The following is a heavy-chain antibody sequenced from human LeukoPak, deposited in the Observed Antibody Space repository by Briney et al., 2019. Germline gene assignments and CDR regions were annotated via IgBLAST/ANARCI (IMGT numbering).Heavy chain of an antibody. V-gene: IGHV3-64*01. CDR2: ISSNGGST. D-gene: IGHD1-26*01. Sequence: GGSLRLSCAASGFTFSSYAMHWVRQAPGKGLEYVSAISSNGGSTYYANSVKGRFTVSRDNSKNTLYLQMCSLRPEDMAVYYCARAVGATTFGWFDPWGQGTLVTVSS. J-gene: IGHJ5*02. CDR3: ARAVGATTFGWFDP. CDR1: GFTFSSYA.